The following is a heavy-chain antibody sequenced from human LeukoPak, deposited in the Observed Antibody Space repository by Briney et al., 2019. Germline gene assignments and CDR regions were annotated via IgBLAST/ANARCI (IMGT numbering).Heavy chain of an antibody. D-gene: IGHD6-19*01. J-gene: IGHJ4*02. CDR2: ISASGSTT. Sequence: GGSLRLSCAASGFTFTNYAMGWVRQAPGQGLEWASTISASGSTTYYADSVRGRFTISRDNSKNTLSLQMSSLRAEDTAVYYCAKARTPYNSGFDYWGQGTLVAVSS. CDR3: AKARTPYNSGFDY. V-gene: IGHV3-23*01. CDR1: GFTFTNYA.